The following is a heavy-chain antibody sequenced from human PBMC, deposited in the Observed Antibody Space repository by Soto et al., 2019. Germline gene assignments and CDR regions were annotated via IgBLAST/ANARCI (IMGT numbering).Heavy chain of an antibody. J-gene: IGHJ4*02. CDR3: ARGLRSQVLRFLEWPYYLHY. CDR1: GYTFTSYD. Sequence: ASVKVSCKASGYTFTSYDINWVRQATGQGLEWMGWMNPNSGNTGYAQKFQGRVTMTRNTSISTAYMELSSLRSEDTAVYYCARGLRSQVLRFLEWPYYLHYWGQGTLVTVSS. V-gene: IGHV1-8*01. CDR2: MNPNSGNT. D-gene: IGHD3-3*01.